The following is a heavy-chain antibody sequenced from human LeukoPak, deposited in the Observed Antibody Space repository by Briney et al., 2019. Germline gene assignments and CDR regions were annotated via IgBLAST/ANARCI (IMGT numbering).Heavy chain of an antibody. D-gene: IGHD3-22*01. J-gene: IGHJ6*04. V-gene: IGHV5-51*01. CDR2: IYPADSET. Sequence: GESLKISCKASGHNSPMYWIGWVRQMPGKGLEWMGIIYPADSETKYNPSFQGQVTISADRSTNTAYLEWSSLKASDTAIYYCTSRVDPYYFYIDVWGKGTTVTVSS. CDR3: TSRVDPYYFYIDV. CDR1: GHNSPMYW.